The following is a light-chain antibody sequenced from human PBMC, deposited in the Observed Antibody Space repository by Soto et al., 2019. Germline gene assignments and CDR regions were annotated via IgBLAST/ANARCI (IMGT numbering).Light chain of an antibody. CDR2: GAS. Sequence: EIVLTQSPGTLSLSPGERATLSCMASRSVSNNYLAWYQQKPGQAPRPLIYGASTRATGLPARFSGTGSGTEFTLTINSLQAEDSAVYYCQQYYNWPRTFGQGTRLEIK. CDR3: QQYYNWPRT. CDR1: RSVSNN. J-gene: IGKJ5*01. V-gene: IGKV3-15*01.